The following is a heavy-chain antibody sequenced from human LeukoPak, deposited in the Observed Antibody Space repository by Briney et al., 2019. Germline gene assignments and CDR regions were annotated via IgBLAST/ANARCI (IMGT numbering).Heavy chain of an antibody. J-gene: IGHJ6*02. Sequence: GGSLRFSCEASGFTFHEYAKPWVRQAPGKGLEWVSGISWNSLNTGYADSVKGRFTVSRDNARTSLFLQMNSLRPEDTALYYCVKEGRAGAFSRRRYYSYGMDVWGQGTTVTVSS. V-gene: IGHV3-9*01. CDR1: GFTFHEYA. D-gene: IGHD6-19*01. CDR2: ISWNSLNT. CDR3: VKEGRAGAFSRRRYYSYGMDV.